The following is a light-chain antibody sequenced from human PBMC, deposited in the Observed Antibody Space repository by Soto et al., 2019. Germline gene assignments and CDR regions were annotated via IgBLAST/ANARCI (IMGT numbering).Light chain of an antibody. CDR3: YSYAGSNTLV. CDR2: EVS. J-gene: IGLJ3*02. Sequence: QSVLTQPASVSGSPGQSITISCTGTSSDVGSYNLVSWYQQHPGKAPKLMIYEVSKRPSGVSNRFSGSKSGNTASLTISGLQAEDEADYYCYSYAGSNTLVFGGGTQLTVL. V-gene: IGLV2-23*02. CDR1: SSDVGSYNL.